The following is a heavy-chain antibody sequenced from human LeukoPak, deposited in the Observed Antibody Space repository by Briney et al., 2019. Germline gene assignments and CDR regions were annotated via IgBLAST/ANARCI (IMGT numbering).Heavy chain of an antibody. D-gene: IGHD2-2*01. CDR1: GFTFTFYS. CDR3: ARDREECRTTSQGCFDI. CDR2: ISSNSRYI. J-gene: IGHJ3*02. Sequence: GSLRLSCAASGFTFTFYSMNWVRHAPGNGLGWASSISSNSRYIYYSDSLKGRFTISRDNAKNSLYLQMNSLRAEDTAVYYCARDREECRTTSQGCFDIWGQGTRVTVSS. V-gene: IGHV3-21*01.